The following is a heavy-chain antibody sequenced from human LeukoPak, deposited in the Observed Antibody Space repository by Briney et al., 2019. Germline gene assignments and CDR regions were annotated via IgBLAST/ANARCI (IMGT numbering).Heavy chain of an antibody. V-gene: IGHV6-1*01. Sequence: PSKTLSLTCAISGDSVSSNSAAWNWIRQSPSRGLEWLGRTYYRAKWNNDYALSVKSRIAVNPDTSKNQFSLQLNSVTPEDTAVYYCARSRGAIVDYWGQGTLVIVSS. J-gene: IGHJ4*02. CDR1: GDSVSSNSAA. CDR3: ARSRGAIVDY. CDR2: TYYRAKWNN.